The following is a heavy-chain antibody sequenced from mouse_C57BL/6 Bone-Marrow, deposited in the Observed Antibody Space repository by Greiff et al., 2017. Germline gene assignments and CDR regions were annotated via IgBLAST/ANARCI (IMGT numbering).Heavy chain of an antibody. CDR2: INYDGSST. Sequence: EVKVVESEGGLVQPGSSMKLSCTASGFTFSDYYMAWVRQVPEKGLEWVANINYDGSSTYYLDSLKSRFIISRDNAKNILYLQMSSLKSEDTATYYCARDKAYWYFDVWGTGTTVTVSS. CDR1: GFTFSDYY. D-gene: IGHD1-3*01. V-gene: IGHV5-16*01. J-gene: IGHJ1*03. CDR3: ARDKAYWYFDV.